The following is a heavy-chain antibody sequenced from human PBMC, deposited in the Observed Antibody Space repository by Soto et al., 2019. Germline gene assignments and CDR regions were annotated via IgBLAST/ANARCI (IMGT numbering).Heavy chain of an antibody. Sequence: GGSLRLSCAASGFTFSSYSMNWVRQAPGKGLEWVSSISSSSSYIYYADSVKGRFTISRDNAKNSLYLQMNSLRAEDTAVYYCARGSIRFLEWLSSIVALYALDYWGQGTLVTVSS. CDR2: ISSSSSYI. D-gene: IGHD3-3*01. V-gene: IGHV3-21*01. CDR1: GFTFSSYS. CDR3: ARGSIRFLEWLSSIVALYALDY. J-gene: IGHJ4*02.